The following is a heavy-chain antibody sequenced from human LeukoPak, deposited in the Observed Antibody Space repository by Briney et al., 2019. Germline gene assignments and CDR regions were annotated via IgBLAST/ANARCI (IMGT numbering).Heavy chain of an antibody. D-gene: IGHD3-3*01. J-gene: IGHJ4*02. CDR3: TRGSDTIFGVARDGFDS. CDR1: GFTFDDYA. V-gene: IGHV3-49*03. CDR2: IRGKPYGETT. Sequence: GGSLRLSCAASGFTFDDYAMSWFRQAPGKGLEWVGFIRGKPYGETTEYAASVQGRFTISRDDSESTTYLQLNSLKTEDTAVYYCTRGSDTIFGVARDGFDSWGQGTLATVSS.